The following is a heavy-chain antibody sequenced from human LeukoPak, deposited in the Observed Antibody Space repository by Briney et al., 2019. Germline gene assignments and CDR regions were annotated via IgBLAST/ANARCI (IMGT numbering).Heavy chain of an antibody. CDR3: AREDCSGGSCYLRHYDY. V-gene: IGHV1-2*02. CDR1: GYTFNVYY. CDR2: INPNSGGT. J-gene: IGHJ4*02. D-gene: IGHD2-15*01. Sequence: ASVKVSCKTSGYTFNVYYMHWVRQAPGQGLEWMGWINPNSGGTNYAQKFQGRVTMTRDTSISTAYMELSRLRSDDTAVYYCAREDCSGGSCYLRHYDYWGQGTLVTVSS.